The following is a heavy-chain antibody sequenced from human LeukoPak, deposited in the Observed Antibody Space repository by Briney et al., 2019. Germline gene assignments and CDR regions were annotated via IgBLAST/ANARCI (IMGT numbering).Heavy chain of an antibody. V-gene: IGHV4-59*01. Sequence: SETPSLTCIVSGGSIRSDYWSWIRQPPGKGPEWIGYIYYSGSTNYNPSLKSRVTISVDTSKNQFSLKLSSVTAADTAVYFCARERAAMDSWGQGTLVTVSS. CDR2: IYYSGST. CDR3: ARERAAMDS. J-gene: IGHJ4*02. CDR1: GGSIRSDY. D-gene: IGHD5-18*01.